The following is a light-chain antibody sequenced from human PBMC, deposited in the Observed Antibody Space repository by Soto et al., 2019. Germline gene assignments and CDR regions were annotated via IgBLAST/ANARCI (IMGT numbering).Light chain of an antibody. J-gene: IGLJ1*01. V-gene: IGLV2-14*01. CDR2: EVS. CDR3: NSYTSKSTGV. Sequence: QSALTQPASVSGSTGQSITISCTGTSSDVGGYNYVSWYQQHPGKAPKLLIYEVSNRPSGVSNRFSGSKSGNTASLTISGLQAEDAADYYCNSYTSKSTGVFGTGTKLTVL. CDR1: SSDVGGYNY.